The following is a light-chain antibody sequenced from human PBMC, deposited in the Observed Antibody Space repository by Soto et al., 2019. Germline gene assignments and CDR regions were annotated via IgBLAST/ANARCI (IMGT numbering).Light chain of an antibody. CDR3: SSYPSSSSYV. J-gene: IGLJ1*01. Sequence: QSALTQPASVSGSPGQSITISCTGTSSDVGGYNYVSWYQQHPGKAPKLMIYEVSNRPSGVSNRFSGSKSGNTASLTISGLPAEDEADYYCSSYPSSSSYVFGTGTKLTVL. CDR1: SSDVGGYNY. CDR2: EVS. V-gene: IGLV2-14*01.